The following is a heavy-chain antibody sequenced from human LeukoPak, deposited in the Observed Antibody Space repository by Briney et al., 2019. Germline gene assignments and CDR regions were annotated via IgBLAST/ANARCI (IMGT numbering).Heavy chain of an antibody. CDR3: AKDISYYGSGTSVDY. J-gene: IGHJ4*02. V-gene: IGHV3-9*01. CDR2: VSWNSGNI. CDR1: GFTFGDYA. D-gene: IGHD3-10*01. Sequence: GGSLRLSCAASGFTFGDYAMHWVRQVPGRGLEWVSSVSWNSGNIGYADSVKGRFTISRDNAKNSLYLQMNSLRAEDTALYYCAKDISYYGSGTSVDYWGQGTLVTVSS.